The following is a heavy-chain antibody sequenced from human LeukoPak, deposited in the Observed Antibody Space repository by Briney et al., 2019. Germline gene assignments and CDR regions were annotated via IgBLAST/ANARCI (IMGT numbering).Heavy chain of an antibody. CDR1: GFTFSSYW. CDR2: IKYDANEE. J-gene: IGHJ4*02. V-gene: IGHV3-7*01. CDR3: KSGGAAPGSFDY. Sequence: PGGSLRLSCAASGFTFSSYWMSWMRQAPGKGLEWVANIKYDANEEYYVDSVKGRFTISRDNAKNSLYLQLNSLRVEDTAVYYCKSGGAAPGSFDYWGQGTLVTVSP. D-gene: IGHD1-1*01.